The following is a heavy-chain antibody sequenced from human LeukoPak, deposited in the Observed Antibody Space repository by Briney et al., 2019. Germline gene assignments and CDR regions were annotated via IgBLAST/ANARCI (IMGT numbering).Heavy chain of an antibody. CDR1: GFTFSSHA. CDR2: ISGSGGST. CDR3: AKEGLYIPSPHFDY. D-gene: IGHD1-14*01. V-gene: IGHV3-23*01. Sequence: AGGSLRLSCAASGFTFSSHAMSWVRQAPGKGLEWVSAISGSGGSTYYADSVKGRFTISRDNSKNTLYLQMNSLRAEDTAVYYCAKEGLYIPSPHFDYWGQGTLVTVSS. J-gene: IGHJ4*02.